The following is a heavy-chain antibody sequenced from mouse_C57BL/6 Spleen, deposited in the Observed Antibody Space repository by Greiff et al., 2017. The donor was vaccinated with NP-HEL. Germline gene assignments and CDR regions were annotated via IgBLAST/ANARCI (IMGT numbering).Heavy chain of an antibody. V-gene: IGHV3-6*01. D-gene: IGHD3-2*02. CDR3: ARGGQLRLRGTMDY. CDR2: ISYDGSN. CDR1: GYSITSGYY. Sequence: EVHLVESGPGLVKPSQSLSLTCSVTGYSITSGYYWNWIRQFPGNKPEWMGYISYDGSNNYNPSLKNRISITRDTSKNQFFLKLNSVTTEDTATYYCARGGQLRLRGTMDYWGQGTSVTVSS. J-gene: IGHJ4*01.